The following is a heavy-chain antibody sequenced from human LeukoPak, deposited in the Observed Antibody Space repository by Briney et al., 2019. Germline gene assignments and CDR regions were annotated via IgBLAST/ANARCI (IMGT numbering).Heavy chain of an antibody. CDR2: INHSGST. CDR3: SRGLAAAGKRRFDP. D-gene: IGHD6-13*01. CDR1: GGSFSGYY. J-gene: IGHJ5*02. V-gene: IGHV4-34*01. Sequence: SETLSLTCAVYGGSFSGYYWSWIRQPPGKGLEWIGEINHSGSTNYNPSLKGRVTISVDTSKNQFSLKLSSVTAADTAVYYCSRGLAAAGKRRFDPWGQGTLVTVSS.